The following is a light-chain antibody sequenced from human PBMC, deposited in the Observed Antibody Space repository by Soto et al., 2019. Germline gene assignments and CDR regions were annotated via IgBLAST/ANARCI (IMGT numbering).Light chain of an antibody. V-gene: IGLV1-40*01. CDR1: YSNIGAGYA. J-gene: IGLJ1*01. CDR3: QSYDSSLSGYV. Sequence: QPVLTQPPSVSGAPGQRVTISCTGSYSNIGAGYAVHWYQQLPGTAPKLLFYDNTNRPSGVPDRFSGSKSGTSASLAITGLQAEDEADYYCQSYDSSLSGYVFGSGTKLTVL. CDR2: DNT.